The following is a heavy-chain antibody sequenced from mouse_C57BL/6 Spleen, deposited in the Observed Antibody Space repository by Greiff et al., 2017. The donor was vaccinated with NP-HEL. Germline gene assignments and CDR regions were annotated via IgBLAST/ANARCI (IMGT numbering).Heavy chain of an antibody. CDR3: AREGYDEDYFDY. J-gene: IGHJ2*01. CDR2: INPNNGGT. CDR1: GYTFTDYN. Sequence: DVKLVESGPELVKPGASVKMSCKASGYTFTDYNMHWVKQSHGKSLEWIGYINPNNGGTSYNQKFKGKATLTVNKSSSTAYMELRSLTSEDSAVYYCAREGYDEDYFDYWGQGTTLTVSS. D-gene: IGHD2-2*01. V-gene: IGHV1-22*01.